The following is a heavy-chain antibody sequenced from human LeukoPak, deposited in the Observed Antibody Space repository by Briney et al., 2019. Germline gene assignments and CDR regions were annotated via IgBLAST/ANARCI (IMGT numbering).Heavy chain of an antibody. J-gene: IGHJ4*02. CDR3: ARADGTGGPYDY. Sequence: GGSLRLSCAASGFTFSSYAMSWVRQAPGKELEWVSVFYSGGSTHYADSVKGRFTISRDNSKNTLFLQMNSLRAEDTAVYYCARADGTGGPYDYWGQGTLVTVSS. CDR2: FYSGGST. D-gene: IGHD3/OR15-3a*01. CDR1: GFTFSSYA. V-gene: IGHV3-53*01.